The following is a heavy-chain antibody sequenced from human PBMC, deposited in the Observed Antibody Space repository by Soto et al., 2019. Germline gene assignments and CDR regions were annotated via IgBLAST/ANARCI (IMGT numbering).Heavy chain of an antibody. J-gene: IGHJ6*02. V-gene: IGHV1-18*01. Sequence: ASVKVSCKASGYSFTSYGIAWVRQAPGQGPEWMGWISPHNGRTNFAQKVKGRVVMTTDISTNTVYLELRSLRADDTAMYYCGRGRTNSYAMDVWGQ. CDR3: GRGRTNSYAMDV. D-gene: IGHD3-3*01. CDR2: ISPHNGRT. CDR1: GYSFTSYG.